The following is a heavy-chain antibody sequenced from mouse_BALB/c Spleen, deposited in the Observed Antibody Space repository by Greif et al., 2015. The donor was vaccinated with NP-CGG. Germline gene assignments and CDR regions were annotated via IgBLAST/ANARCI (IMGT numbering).Heavy chain of an antibody. J-gene: IGHJ2*01. Sequence: VQLKDSGGGLVQPGGSRKLSCAASGFTFSSFGMHWVRQAPEKGLEWVAYISSGSSTIYYADTVKGRFTISRDNPKNTLFLQMTSLRSEDTAMYYCARLFDYWGQGTTLTVSS. CDR3: ARLFDY. CDR2: ISSGSSTI. CDR1: GFTFSSFG. V-gene: IGHV5-17*02.